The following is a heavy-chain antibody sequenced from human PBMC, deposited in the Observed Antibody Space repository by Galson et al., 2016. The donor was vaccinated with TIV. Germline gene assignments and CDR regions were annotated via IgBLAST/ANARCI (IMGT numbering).Heavy chain of an antibody. J-gene: IGHJ4*02. V-gene: IGHV3-74*01. CDR3: ARVSNPDYHGWGSSWKY. CDR1: GFSFRRYW. CDR2: INSDGTNT. D-gene: IGHD3-10*01. Sequence: SLRLSCAASGFSFRRYWMHWVRQAPGKGLVWVSHINSDGTNTNFADSVKGRFDISRDNAKNTLDLQMNGLTADDTAVYYCARVSNPDYHGWGSSWKYWGQGTLVTVSS.